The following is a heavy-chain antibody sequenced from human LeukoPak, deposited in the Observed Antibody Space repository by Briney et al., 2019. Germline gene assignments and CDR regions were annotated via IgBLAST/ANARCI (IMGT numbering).Heavy chain of an antibody. CDR1: GFTFDDYT. J-gene: IGHJ6*03. CDR3: AKDIEYSSSSEGYYYYYMDV. V-gene: IGHV3-43*01. Sequence: GGSLRLSCAASGFTFDDYTMHWVRHAPGKGLEWVSLISWDGGSTYYADSVKGRFTISRDNSKNSLYLQMNSLRTEDTALYYCAKDIEYSSSSEGYYYYYMDVWGKGTTVTVSS. CDR2: ISWDGGST. D-gene: IGHD6-6*01.